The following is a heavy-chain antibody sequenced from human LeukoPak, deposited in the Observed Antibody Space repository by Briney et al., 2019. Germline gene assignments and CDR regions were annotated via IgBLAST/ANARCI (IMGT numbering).Heavy chain of an antibody. Sequence: ASVKVSCKASGYTFTSYYMHWVRQAPAQGLEWMGIINPSGGSTSYAQKFQGRVTMTRDTSTGTVYMELSSLRSEDTAVYYCARDRGSGSYYRRFWFDPWGQGTLVTVSS. CDR3: ARDRGSGSYYRRFWFDP. D-gene: IGHD1-26*01. CDR2: INPSGGST. J-gene: IGHJ5*02. CDR1: GYTFTSYY. V-gene: IGHV1-46*01.